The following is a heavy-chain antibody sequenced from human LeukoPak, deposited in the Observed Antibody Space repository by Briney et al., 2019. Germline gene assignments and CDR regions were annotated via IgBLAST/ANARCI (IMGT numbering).Heavy chain of an antibody. J-gene: IGHJ4*02. V-gene: IGHV4-31*03. Sequence: SETLSLTCTVSGGSISSGGYYWSWIRQHPGKGLEWIGYIYYSGSTYYNPSLKSRVTISVDTSKNLFSLKLSSVTAADTAVYYCARRLTSVTTCYFDYWGQGTLVTVSP. CDR1: GGSISSGGYY. D-gene: IGHD4-17*01. CDR2: IYYSGST. CDR3: ARRLTSVTTCYFDY.